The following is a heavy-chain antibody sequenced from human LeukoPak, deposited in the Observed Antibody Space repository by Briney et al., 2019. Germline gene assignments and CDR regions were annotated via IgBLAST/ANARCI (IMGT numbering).Heavy chain of an antibody. CDR2: IYTSGST. J-gene: IGHJ4*02. CDR1: GGSISSGSYY. D-gene: IGHD3-3*01. Sequence: SETLSLTCTASGGSISSGSYYWSWIRQPARKGLGWIGRIYTSGSTNYNPSLKSRVTISVDTSKNQFSLKLSSVTAADTAVYYCARDGIFGVVNYYFDYWGQGTLVTVSS. V-gene: IGHV4-61*02. CDR3: ARDGIFGVVNYYFDY.